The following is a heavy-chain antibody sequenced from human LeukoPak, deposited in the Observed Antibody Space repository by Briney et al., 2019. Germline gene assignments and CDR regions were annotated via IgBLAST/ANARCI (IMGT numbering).Heavy chain of an antibody. CDR1: GGSISSTNW. J-gene: IGHJ4*02. D-gene: IGHD3-3*02. CDR3: ARSRSSISPYFDS. CDR2: IYHTGST. V-gene: IGHV4-4*02. Sequence: PSGTLSLTCAVSGGSISSTNWWTWVRQAPGKGLEWIGEIYHTGSTNYNPSLESRVTISVDKSKNQFSLKLNSVTAADTAVYHCARSRSSISPYFDSWGQGTLVTVSS.